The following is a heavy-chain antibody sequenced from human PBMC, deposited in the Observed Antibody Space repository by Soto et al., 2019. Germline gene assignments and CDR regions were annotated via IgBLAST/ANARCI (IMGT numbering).Heavy chain of an antibody. Sequence: EVQLVESGGGLVQPGGSLRLSCAASGFTFSSYSMNWVRQAPGKGLEWVSYLSKSSSTIYYADSVKGRFTISRDNAKNSLYLQMNSLRAEDTAVYFCARVSLISRVYDIWGQGTLVTVSS. CDR1: GFTFSSYS. V-gene: IGHV3-48*01. J-gene: IGHJ1*01. CDR2: LSKSSSTI. D-gene: IGHD3-22*01. CDR3: ARVSLISRVYDI.